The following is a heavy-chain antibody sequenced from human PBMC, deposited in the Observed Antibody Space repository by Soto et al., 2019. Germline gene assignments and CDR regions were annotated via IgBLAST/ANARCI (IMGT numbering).Heavy chain of an antibody. Sequence: ESLKISCQGSGYTFSNQWIAWVRQMPGKGLEWMGVIYPGDSDTRYSPSFQGQVTISVDKSISTAYLQWSSVKASDTAMYYCARRRERSTVDYWGQGTLVTVSS. V-gene: IGHV5-51*01. CDR3: ARRRERSTVDY. CDR1: GYTFSNQW. J-gene: IGHJ4*02. CDR2: IYPGDSDT. D-gene: IGHD2-2*01.